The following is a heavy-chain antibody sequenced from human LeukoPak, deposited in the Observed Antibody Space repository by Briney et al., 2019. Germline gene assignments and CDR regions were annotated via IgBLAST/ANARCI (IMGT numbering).Heavy chain of an antibody. V-gene: IGHV1-2*02. Sequence: ASVKVSCKAFGYTFTSNYMHWVRQAPGQGLEWMGWINPNSGGTNYAQKFQGRVTMTRDTSISTAYMELSRLRSDDTAVYYCARESRTYYYGSGSYSHWFDPWGQGTLVTVSS. CDR2: INPNSGGT. J-gene: IGHJ5*02. D-gene: IGHD3-10*01. CDR3: ARESRTYYYGSGSYSHWFDP. CDR1: GYTFTSNY.